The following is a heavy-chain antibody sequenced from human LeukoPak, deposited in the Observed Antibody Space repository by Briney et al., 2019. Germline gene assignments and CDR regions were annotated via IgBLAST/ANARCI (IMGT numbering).Heavy chain of an antibody. CDR2: ISGRGGTT. D-gene: IGHD3-10*01. V-gene: IGHV3-23*01. J-gene: IGHJ3*02. CDR3: AKPRDGSGSYRAFDI. Sequence: GGSLRLSCAGSGFTFSSYAMSWVRQAPGKGLEWVSGISGRGGTTYYPDSVKGRFTISRDNSKNTLYLQMNSLRAEDTAVYYCAKPRDGSGSYRAFDIWGQGTMVTVSS. CDR1: GFTFSSYA.